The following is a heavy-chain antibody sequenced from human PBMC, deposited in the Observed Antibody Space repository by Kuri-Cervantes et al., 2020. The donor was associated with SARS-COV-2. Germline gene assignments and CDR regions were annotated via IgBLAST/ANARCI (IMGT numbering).Heavy chain of an antibody. D-gene: IGHD6-19*01. CDR3: ARFGIAVARSVDY. CDR2: IYHSGST. CDR1: GYSISSGYY. Sequence: SETLSLTCAVSGYSISSGYYWGWIRQPPGKGLEWIGSIYHSGSTYYNPSLKSRVTISVDTSKNQFSLKLSSVTAADTAVYYCARFGIAVARSVDYWGQRILVTVSS. J-gene: IGHJ4*02. V-gene: IGHV4-38-2*01.